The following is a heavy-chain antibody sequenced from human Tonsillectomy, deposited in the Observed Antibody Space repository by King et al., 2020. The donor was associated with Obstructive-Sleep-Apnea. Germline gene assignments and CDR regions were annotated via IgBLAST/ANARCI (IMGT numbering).Heavy chain of an antibody. Sequence: VQLGESGGGLVQPGGSLRLSCGASGFSVTSSYINWVRQAPGKGLEWCAVIYSSGTTQYADSLKGRFTNSRHNSNNTVNLQMNSLRAEDTAVYYCARSRYDYGLDNSTLHYYGMDVWGQGPTVIVS. CDR2: IYSSGTT. CDR1: GFSVTSSY. CDR3: ARSRYDYGLDNSTLHYYGMDV. V-gene: IGHV3-53*04. J-gene: IGHJ6*02. D-gene: IGHD3-16*01.